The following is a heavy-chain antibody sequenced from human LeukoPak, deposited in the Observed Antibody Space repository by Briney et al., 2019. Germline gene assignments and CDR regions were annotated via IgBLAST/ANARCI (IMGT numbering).Heavy chain of an antibody. V-gene: IGHV4-59*12. Sequence: SETLSLTCTVSGGSISSYYWSWIRQPPGKGLEWIGYIYYSGSTNYNPSLKSRVTMSVDTSKNQFSLKLSSVTAADTAVYYCARDIHCSSTSCPYDAFDIWGQGTMVTVSS. J-gene: IGHJ3*02. D-gene: IGHD2-2*01. CDR3: ARDIHCSSTSCPYDAFDI. CDR2: IYYSGST. CDR1: GGSISSYY.